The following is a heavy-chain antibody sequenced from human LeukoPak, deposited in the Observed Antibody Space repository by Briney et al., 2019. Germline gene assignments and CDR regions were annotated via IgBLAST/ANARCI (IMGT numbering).Heavy chain of an antibody. V-gene: IGHV3-15*01. Sequence: PSGTLSLTCAVSGGSISSSNWWSWVRQAPGKGLEWVGRIKSKTDGGTTDYAAPVKGRFTISRDDSKNTLYLQMNSLKTEDTAVYYCTTSRQRGFFYFDYWGQGTLVTVSS. CDR1: GGSISSSNW. CDR3: TTSRQRGFFYFDY. D-gene: IGHD3-3*01. J-gene: IGHJ4*02. CDR2: IKSKTDGGTT.